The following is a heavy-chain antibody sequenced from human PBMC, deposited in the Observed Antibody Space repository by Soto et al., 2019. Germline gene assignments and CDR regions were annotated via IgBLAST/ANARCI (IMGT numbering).Heavy chain of an antibody. CDR3: TSPLDYEYSSSPTYYYYMDV. D-gene: IGHD6-6*01. Sequence: GGSLRLSCAASGFTFSGSAMHWVRQASGKGLEWVGRIRSKANSYATAYAASVKGRFTISRDDSKNTAYLQMNSLKTEDTAVYYCTSPLDYEYSSSPTYYYYMDVWGKGTTVTVSS. CDR1: GFTFSGSA. V-gene: IGHV3-73*01. CDR2: IRSKANSYAT. J-gene: IGHJ6*03.